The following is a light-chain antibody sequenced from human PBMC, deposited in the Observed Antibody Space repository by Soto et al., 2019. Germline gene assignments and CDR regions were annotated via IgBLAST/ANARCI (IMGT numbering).Light chain of an antibody. CDR1: QSISNDY. V-gene: IGKV3-20*01. J-gene: IGKJ3*01. CDR3: QHYGNSPPFT. Sequence: EIVLTQSPGTQSLSPGERATLSCRASQSISNDYLAWYQQKVGQAPRLLLYGTSSRATDIPDRFSGSGSGTVFTLTISRLEPEDFAVYYCQHYGNSPPFTFGPGTKVDVK. CDR2: GTS.